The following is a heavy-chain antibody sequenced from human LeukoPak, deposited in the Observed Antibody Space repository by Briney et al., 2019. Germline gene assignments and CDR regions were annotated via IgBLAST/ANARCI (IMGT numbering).Heavy chain of an antibody. J-gene: IGHJ4*02. V-gene: IGHV3-23*01. CDR1: GFTFSNYA. CDR2: IGDSGTNK. D-gene: IGHD3-22*01. Sequence: PGGSLRLSCAASGFTFSNYAMTWVRQAPGKGLEWVSGIGDSGTNKYYADSVKGRFTISRDNSKNTLYLQMNSLRVEDTAVYYCAQDSSGYYYGYWGQGTLVTVSS. CDR3: AQDSSGYYYGY.